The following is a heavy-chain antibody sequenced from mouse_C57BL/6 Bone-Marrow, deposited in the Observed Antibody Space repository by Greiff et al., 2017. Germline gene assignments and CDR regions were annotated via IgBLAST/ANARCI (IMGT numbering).Heavy chain of an antibody. CDR1: GYTFTDYY. V-gene: IGHV1-77*01. CDR3: ASYYGSSYSYYFDY. D-gene: IGHD1-1*01. J-gene: IGHJ2*01. Sequence: QVQLKESGAELVKPGASVKISCKASGYTFTDYYINWVKQRPGQGLEWIGKIGPGSGSTYYNEKFKGKATLAADKSSSTAYMQLSSLTSADSAVYFGASYYGSSYSYYFDYWGQGTTRTVSS. CDR2: IGPGSGST.